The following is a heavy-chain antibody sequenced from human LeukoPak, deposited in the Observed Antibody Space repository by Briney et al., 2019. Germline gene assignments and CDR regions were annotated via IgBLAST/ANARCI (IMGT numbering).Heavy chain of an antibody. CDR3: ARGGYSGYRKLDY. CDR1: CFTFSSYG. CDR2: IWYDGSNE. Sequence: PGRALSLSCAAACFTFSSYGMHRVRQAPGKGLEWGAVIWYDGSNEYYADSVKGRFTISRDNSKNMLYLQMNSLRGEDTAVYYCARGGYSGYRKLDYWGQGTLVTVSS. V-gene: IGHV3-33*01. D-gene: IGHD5-12*01. J-gene: IGHJ4*02.